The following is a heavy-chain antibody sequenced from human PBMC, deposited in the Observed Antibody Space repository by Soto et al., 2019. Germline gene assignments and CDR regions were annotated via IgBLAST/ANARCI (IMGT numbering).Heavy chain of an antibody. CDR3: ARLAGGYNGFFDY. J-gene: IGHJ4*02. CDR2: IYYSGST. V-gene: IGHV4-30-4*01. Sequence: LRLSCAASGGSISRGDYYWSWIRQSPGKGLEWIGYIYYSGSTYYNPSLKSPLTISVDTSKNQLSLKLSSVTAADTAVYYCARLAGGYNGFFDYWGQGALVTVSS. CDR1: GGSISRGDYY. D-gene: IGHD1-26*01.